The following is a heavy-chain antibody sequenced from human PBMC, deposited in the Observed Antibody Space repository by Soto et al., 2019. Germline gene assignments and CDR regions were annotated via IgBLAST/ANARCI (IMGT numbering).Heavy chain of an antibody. Sequence: GGSLRLSCAASGFTFSNYAMTWVRQAPGKGLEWVSAISASGSSTYYADSVKGRFTISRDNSKNTLYLQMSSLRADDTAVYYCAKDRYISSIEPPEIDYWGQGTPVTGSS. V-gene: IGHV3-23*01. CDR2: ISASGSST. CDR1: GFTFSNYA. D-gene: IGHD6-13*01. CDR3: AKDRYISSIEPPEIDY. J-gene: IGHJ4*02.